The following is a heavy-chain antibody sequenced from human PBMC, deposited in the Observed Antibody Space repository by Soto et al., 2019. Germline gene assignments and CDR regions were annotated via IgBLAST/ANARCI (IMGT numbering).Heavy chain of an antibody. J-gene: IGHJ5*02. CDR3: ARGTVTSGRWFGP. Sequence: QGHLGQSETEVKEPGASVTVSCQTSDSTFTGYTINWVRQAPGQGLEWLGWISMINVNTNYARKYQGRLTMPTNTAATPAYMELRSLRSGDTAVYFCARGTVTSGRWFGPWGQGTLVTVSS. V-gene: IGHV1-18*04. D-gene: IGHD4-17*01. CDR2: ISMINVNT. CDR1: DSTFTGYT.